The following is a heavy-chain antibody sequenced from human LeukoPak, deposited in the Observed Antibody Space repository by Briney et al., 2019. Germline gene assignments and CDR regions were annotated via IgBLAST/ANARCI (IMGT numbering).Heavy chain of an antibody. Sequence: GGSLRLSCAASGFTFSSYSMNWVRQAPGKGLEWVSYISSSSSPIYYADSVRGRFTISRDNAKNSLYLQMNSLRDEDTAVYYCARETAYGDYVSDWGQGTLVTVSS. CDR3: ARETAYGDYVSD. D-gene: IGHD4-17*01. CDR1: GFTFSSYS. V-gene: IGHV3-48*02. CDR2: ISSSSSPI. J-gene: IGHJ4*02.